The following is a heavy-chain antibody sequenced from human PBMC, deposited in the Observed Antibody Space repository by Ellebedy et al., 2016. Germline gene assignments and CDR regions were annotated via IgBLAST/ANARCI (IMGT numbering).Heavy chain of an antibody. V-gene: IGHV1-2*02. CDR1: GYTFTGYY. Sequence: ASVKVSXKASGYTFTGYYMHWVRQAPGQGLEWMGWINPNSGGTNYAQKFQGRVTMTRDTSISTAYMELSRLRSDDTAVYYCARDSDSSSWNPSHLFDPWGQGTLVTVSS. CDR3: ARDSDSSSWNPSHLFDP. J-gene: IGHJ5*02. D-gene: IGHD6-13*01. CDR2: INPNSGGT.